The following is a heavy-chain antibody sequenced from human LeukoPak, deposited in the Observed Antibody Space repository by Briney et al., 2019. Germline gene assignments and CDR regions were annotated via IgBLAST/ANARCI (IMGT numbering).Heavy chain of an antibody. CDR1: GFTFSSYA. CDR2: ISYDGSNK. Sequence: GRSLRLSCAASGFTFSSYAMHWVRQAPGKGLEWVAVISYDGSNKYYADSVKGRFTISRDNSKNTLYLQMNSLRAEDTAVYYCARVEFGELLIGYFDYWGQGTLVTVSS. CDR3: ARVEFGELLIGYFDY. J-gene: IGHJ4*02. V-gene: IGHV3-30-3*01. D-gene: IGHD3-10*01.